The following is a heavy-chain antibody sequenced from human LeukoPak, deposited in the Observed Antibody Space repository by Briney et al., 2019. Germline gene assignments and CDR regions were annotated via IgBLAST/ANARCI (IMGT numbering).Heavy chain of an antibody. CDR1: GFIVNTNY. CDR2: IYTGGNT. Sequence: GGSLRLSCAASGFIVNTNYMSWVRQAPGKGLEWISVIYTGGNTYYADSVKGRFTISRDNSKNTLFLQMNSLRIEDTAVYYCVRTNWEYSFDYWGQGTLVTVSS. D-gene: IGHD7-27*01. CDR3: VRTNWEYSFDY. V-gene: IGHV3-53*01. J-gene: IGHJ4*02.